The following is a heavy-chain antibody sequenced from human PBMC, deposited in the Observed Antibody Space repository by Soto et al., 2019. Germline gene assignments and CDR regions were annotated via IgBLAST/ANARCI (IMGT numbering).Heavy chain of an antibody. J-gene: IGHJ5*02. D-gene: IGHD3-16*02. CDR1: GGSISSGDFY. Sequence: TLSLTCTVSGGSISSGDFYWSWIRQHPGKGLEWIGYIHNSGTTYYIPPLRSRVTMAVDTSKNQLSLKLTSVTAADTAVYYCARGVTFGGVIAPRFDPWGHGTLVTVSS. CDR2: IHNSGTT. CDR3: ARGVTFGGVIAPRFDP. V-gene: IGHV4-31*03.